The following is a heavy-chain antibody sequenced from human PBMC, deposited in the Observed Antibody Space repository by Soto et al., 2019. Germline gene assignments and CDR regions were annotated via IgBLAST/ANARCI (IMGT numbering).Heavy chain of an antibody. CDR2: IIPIFGTA. CDR1: GGTFSSYA. CDR3: AREGSCYDSSGYSNWFDP. Sequence: SVKVSCKASGGTFSSYAISWVRQAPGQGLEWMGGIIPIFGTANYAQKFQGRVTITADESTSTAYMELSSLRSEDTAVYYCAREGSCYDSSGYSNWFDPWGQGTLVTVSS. D-gene: IGHD3-22*01. J-gene: IGHJ5*02. V-gene: IGHV1-69*13.